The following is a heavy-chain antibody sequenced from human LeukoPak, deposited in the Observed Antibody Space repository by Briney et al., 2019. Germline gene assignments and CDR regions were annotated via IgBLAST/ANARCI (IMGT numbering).Heavy chain of an antibody. Sequence: GGSLRLSCAASGFTFSNYALHWVRQAPGKGLEWVAVISYDGSNKYYADSVKGRFTISRDNSKNTIYLQVDSLRAVDTAVYYCARDLPTPSIGWGDYWGQGTLVTVSS. CDR3: ARDLPTPSIGWGDY. CDR2: ISYDGSNK. V-gene: IGHV3-30-3*01. CDR1: GFTFSNYA. J-gene: IGHJ4*02. D-gene: IGHD3-16*01.